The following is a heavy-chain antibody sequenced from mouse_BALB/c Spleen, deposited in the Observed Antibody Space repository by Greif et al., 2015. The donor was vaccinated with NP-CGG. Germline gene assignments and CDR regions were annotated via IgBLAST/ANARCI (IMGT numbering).Heavy chain of an antibody. D-gene: IGHD3-1*01. CDR3: TTARTTVDY. CDR1: GYTFTSYW. CDR2: IYPSDSYT. Sequence: QVQLQQSGAELVRPGASVKLSCKASGYTFTSYWINWVKQRPGQGLEWIGNIYPSDSYTNYNQKFKDKATLTVDKSSSTAYMRLSSPTSEDSAVYYCTTARTTVDYWGQGTSVTVSS. J-gene: IGHJ4*01. V-gene: IGHV1-69*02.